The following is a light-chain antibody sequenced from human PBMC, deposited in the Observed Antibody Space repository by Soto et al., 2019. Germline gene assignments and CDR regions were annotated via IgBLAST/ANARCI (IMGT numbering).Light chain of an antibody. V-gene: IGKV3-20*01. Sequence: EIVLTQSPGTLSLSPGERATLSCRASQSVSVNSLAWYQQKGGQAPRLLIYAASTRATGVPDRFSGTGSGTDFALTLSRLETDDSAVYYCQQYGGSPITFGPGNKVDIK. J-gene: IGKJ3*01. CDR1: QSVSVNS. CDR3: QQYGGSPIT. CDR2: AAS.